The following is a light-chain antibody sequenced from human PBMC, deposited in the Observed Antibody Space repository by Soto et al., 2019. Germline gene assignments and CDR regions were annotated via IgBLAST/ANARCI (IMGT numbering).Light chain of an antibody. Sequence: DIQMTQSPSTLSSSVGDRVTITCRASQSISTGLAWYQQKPGKAPNLLLYDASTLESGVPSRFSGSGSGTEFTLTTSCLQSEDFATYYCQQYYSYPRTFGQGTKVDIK. V-gene: IGKV1-5*01. CDR1: QSISTG. CDR2: DAS. J-gene: IGKJ1*01. CDR3: QQYYSYPRT.